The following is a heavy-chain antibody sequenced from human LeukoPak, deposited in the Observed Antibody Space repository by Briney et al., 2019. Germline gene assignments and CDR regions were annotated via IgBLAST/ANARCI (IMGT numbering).Heavy chain of an antibody. J-gene: IGHJ5*02. Sequence: GGSLRLSCAASGFTFSGSAMHWVRHASGKGLEWVGRIRSKANSYATAYAASVKGRFTISRDDSKKTAYLQMNSLKTEDTAVYYCTRLGSSGWYNWFDPWGQGTLVTVSS. CDR1: GFTFSGSA. D-gene: IGHD6-19*01. CDR2: IRSKANSYAT. CDR3: TRLGSSGWYNWFDP. V-gene: IGHV3-73*01.